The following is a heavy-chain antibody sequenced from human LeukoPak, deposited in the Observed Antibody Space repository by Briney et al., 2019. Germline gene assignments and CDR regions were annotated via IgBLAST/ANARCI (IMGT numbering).Heavy chain of an antibody. V-gene: IGHV3-53*04. J-gene: IGHJ3*02. CDR1: GFTVSSNY. CDR3: ARVGGLDPFDI. D-gene: IGHD1-26*01. Sequence: GGSLRLSCAASGFTVSSNYMSWVRQAPGKGLEWVSVIYSGGSTYYTDSVKGRFTISRHNSQNTLFLQMNSLRAEDTAVYYCARVGGLDPFDIWGQGTMVTVSS. CDR2: IYSGGST.